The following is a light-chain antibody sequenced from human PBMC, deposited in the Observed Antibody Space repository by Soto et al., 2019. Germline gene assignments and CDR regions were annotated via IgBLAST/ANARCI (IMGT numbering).Light chain of an antibody. CDR1: QGIRND. Sequence: AIQMTQSPSSLSASVGDRVTITCRASQGIRNDLGWYQQKPGKAPKLLIYGASSLQSGVPSRFSGSGSGTDFTLTIASLQPEDFATYYCLQDYNYPLTFGGGTKVEIK. V-gene: IGKV1-6*01. CDR2: GAS. CDR3: LQDYNYPLT. J-gene: IGKJ4*01.